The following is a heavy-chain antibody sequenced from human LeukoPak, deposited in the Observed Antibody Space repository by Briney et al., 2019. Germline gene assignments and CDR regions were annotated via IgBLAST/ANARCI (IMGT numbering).Heavy chain of an antibody. Sequence: EASVKVSCKASGYTFTGYYMHWVRQAPGQGLEWMGRIIPIFGTANYAQKFQGRVTITTDESTSTAYMELSSLRSEDTAVYYCARDRRGDTMVRGVISAYNWFDPWGQGTLVTVSS. J-gene: IGHJ5*02. CDR2: IIPIFGTA. V-gene: IGHV1-69*05. CDR1: GYTFTGYY. CDR3: ARDRRGDTMVRGVISAYNWFDP. D-gene: IGHD3-10*01.